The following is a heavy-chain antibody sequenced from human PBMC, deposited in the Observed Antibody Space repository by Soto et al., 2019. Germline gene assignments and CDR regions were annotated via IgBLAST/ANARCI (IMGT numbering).Heavy chain of an antibody. Sequence: GASVKVSCKASGGTFSSYAISWVRQAPGQGLEWMGGIIPIFGTANYAQKFQGRVTITADESTSTAYMELSSLRSEDTAVYYCARDTRALTGYLREGYYYYGMDVWGQGTTVTVSS. CDR3: ARDTRALTGYLREGYYYYGMDV. D-gene: IGHD3-9*01. V-gene: IGHV1-69*13. CDR2: IIPIFGTA. CDR1: GGTFSSYA. J-gene: IGHJ6*02.